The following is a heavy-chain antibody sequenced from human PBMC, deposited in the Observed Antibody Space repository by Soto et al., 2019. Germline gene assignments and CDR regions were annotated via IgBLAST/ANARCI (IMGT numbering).Heavy chain of an antibody. CDR1: GFTFSSYA. V-gene: IGHV3-23*01. CDR2: ISGSGGST. Sequence: GGSLRLSCAASGFTFSSYAMSWVRQAPGKGLEWVSAISGSGGSTYYADSVKGRFTISRDNSKNTLYLQMNSLRAEDTAVYYCAKDLPLDYYDSSGYDFDYWGQGTLVTVSS. J-gene: IGHJ4*02. D-gene: IGHD3-22*01. CDR3: AKDLPLDYYDSSGYDFDY.